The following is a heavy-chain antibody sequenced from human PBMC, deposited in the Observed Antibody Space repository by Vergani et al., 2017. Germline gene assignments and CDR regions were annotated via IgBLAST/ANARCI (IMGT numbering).Heavy chain of an antibody. D-gene: IGHD2-8*01. V-gene: IGHV1-46*03. CDR1: GYTFTSYY. J-gene: IGHJ6*04. CDR2: INPSGGST. CDR3: ASDLEXGGQGVVCYYAMDV. Sequence: QVQLVQSGAEVKKPGASVKVSCKASGYTFTSYYMHWVRQAPGQGLEWMGIINPSGGSTSYAQKFQGRVTMTRDTSTSTVYMELSSLRSEDTAVYYCASDLEXGGQGVVCYYAMDVWGEGTKVTVSS.